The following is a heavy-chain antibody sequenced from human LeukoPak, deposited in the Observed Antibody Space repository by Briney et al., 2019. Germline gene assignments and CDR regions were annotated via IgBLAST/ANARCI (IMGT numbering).Heavy chain of an antibody. Sequence: PGAALRLSCAASGFNYSIYTMNRVPQAPGKGLEWVSSNSSSNKFIYYPESVKGRFTTPRHNAKNPLSLQLNSLRAEDTAVYYCARGGGYDTFDCGGQGTLVTFS. CDR2: NSSSNKFI. D-gene: IGHD5-12*01. J-gene: IGHJ4*02. V-gene: IGHV3-21*01. CDR3: ARGGGYDTFDC. CDR1: GFNYSIYT.